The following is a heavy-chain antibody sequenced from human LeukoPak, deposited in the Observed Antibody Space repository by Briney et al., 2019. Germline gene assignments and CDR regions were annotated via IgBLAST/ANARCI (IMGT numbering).Heavy chain of an antibody. CDR1: LYTLTRYY. CDR2: INPSGGST. CDR3: ARDYHHIIAAAGQGYFQH. V-gene: IGHV1-46*01. Sequence: GASDTVSYMASLYTLTRYYMYWVGQAPRQGREWMGMINPSGGSTSYAQRFQGRVTMTRDMSTSTVYMELSSLRSEDTAVYYCARDYHHIIAAAGQGYFQHWGQGTLVTVSS. J-gene: IGHJ1*01. D-gene: IGHD6-13*01.